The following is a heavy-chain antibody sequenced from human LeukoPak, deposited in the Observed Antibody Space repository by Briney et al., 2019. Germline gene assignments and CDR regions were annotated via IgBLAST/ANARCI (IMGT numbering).Heavy chain of an antibody. J-gene: IGHJ4*02. CDR3: ARGNDHGDCWIDC. D-gene: IGHD4-17*01. CDR2: ISVRKGNT. V-gene: IGHV1-18*01. CDR1: GYTFTNYA. Sequence: ASVKVSCQISGYTFTNYAISWMRQAPGQGLEWMGWISVRKGNTNYTQKLQDRVTMTTDTSTSTAYMELRSLTSDDTAVYYCARGNDHGDCWIDCWGQGTLVTVSS.